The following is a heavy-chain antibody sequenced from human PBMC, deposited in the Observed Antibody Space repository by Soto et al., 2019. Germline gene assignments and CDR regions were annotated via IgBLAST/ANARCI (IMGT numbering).Heavy chain of an antibody. CDR3: ARDGCIASGCGMDV. J-gene: IGHJ6*02. CDR2: INPSGGST. CDR1: GYTFTSYY. Sequence: ASVKVSCKASGYTFTSYYMHWVRQAPGQGLEWMGIINPSGGSTSYAQKLQGRVTMTRDTYTSTAYMELRSLRSDDTAVYYCARDGCIASGCGMDVGGQGTTVTVSS. V-gene: IGHV1-46*01. D-gene: IGHD6-13*01.